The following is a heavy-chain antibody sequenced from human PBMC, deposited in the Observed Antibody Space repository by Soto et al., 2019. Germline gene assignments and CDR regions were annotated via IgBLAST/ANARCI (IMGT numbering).Heavy chain of an antibody. Sequence: EVQLLESGGGLVQPGGSLRLSCAASGFTFSSYVMSWVRQAPGKGLEWVSAISGSGGSTYYADSVKGRFTISRDNSKNTLYLQMNSLRAEDTAVYYCAKDLRRTYYDFWSGQDAFDIWGQGTMVTVSS. J-gene: IGHJ3*02. CDR3: AKDLRRTYYDFWSGQDAFDI. CDR1: GFTFSSYV. CDR2: ISGSGGST. V-gene: IGHV3-23*01. D-gene: IGHD3-3*01.